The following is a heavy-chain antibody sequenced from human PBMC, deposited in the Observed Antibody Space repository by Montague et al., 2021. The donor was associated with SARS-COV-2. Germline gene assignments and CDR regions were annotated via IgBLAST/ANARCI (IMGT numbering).Heavy chain of an antibody. CDR1: GFTFSSYA. J-gene: IGHJ5*02. V-gene: IGHV3-66*01. D-gene: IGHD1-26*01. CDR2: IYSGGST. CDR3: ARDKAGPTGGGWFDP. Sequence: SLRLSCAASGFTFSSYAMHWVRQAPGKGLEWVSVIYSGGSTYYADSVKGRFTISRDNSKNTLYLQMNSLRAEDTAVYYCARDKAGPTGGGWFDPWGQGTLVTVSS.